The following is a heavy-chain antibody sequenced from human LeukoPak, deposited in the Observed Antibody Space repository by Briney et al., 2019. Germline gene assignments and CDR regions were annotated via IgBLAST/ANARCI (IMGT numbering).Heavy chain of an antibody. CDR3: ARDGTAAGLYFDL. D-gene: IGHD6-13*01. Sequence: PGGSLRLSCAVSGFTFTDYWMNWVRQAPGKGLEWVASIGQDGGEKSYVDSVKGRFTISRDNTKSSLYLQINSLRAEDTAVYYCARDGTAAGLYFDLWGQGTLVTVSS. J-gene: IGHJ4*01. CDR1: GFTFTDYW. CDR2: IGQDGGEK. V-gene: IGHV3-7*01.